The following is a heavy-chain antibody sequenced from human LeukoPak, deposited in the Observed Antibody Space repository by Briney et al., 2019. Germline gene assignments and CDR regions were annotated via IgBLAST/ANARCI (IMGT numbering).Heavy chain of an antibody. CDR3: ARDFGLSWFGEDY. Sequence: SVKVSCKASGGTFSSYAISWVRQAPGQGLEWMGGIIPIFGTVNYAQKFQGRVTITADKSTSTAYMELSSLRSDDTAVYYCARDFGLSWFGEDYWGQGTLVTVSS. CDR2: IIPIFGTV. J-gene: IGHJ4*02. V-gene: IGHV1-69*06. CDR1: GGTFSSYA. D-gene: IGHD3-10*01.